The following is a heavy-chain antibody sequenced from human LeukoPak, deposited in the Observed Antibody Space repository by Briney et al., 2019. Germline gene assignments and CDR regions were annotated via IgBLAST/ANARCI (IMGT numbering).Heavy chain of an antibody. CDR3: ARYSGAFDI. J-gene: IGHJ3*02. D-gene: IGHD1-26*01. Sequence: ASVKVSCEASGYTFTNYAIHWVRQAPGQRLEWMGWINPDNSNTNYSPKFQGRVTIARDTSASTAYMQLSSLRSEDTAVYYCARYSGAFDIWGQGTMVTVSS. CDR1: GYTFTNYA. V-gene: IGHV1-3*01. CDR2: INPDNSNT.